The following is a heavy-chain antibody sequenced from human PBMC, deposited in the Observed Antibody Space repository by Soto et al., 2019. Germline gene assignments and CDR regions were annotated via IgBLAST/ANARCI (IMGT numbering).Heavy chain of an antibody. D-gene: IGHD2-15*01. CDR3: ARAQCTGDSGYCEY. J-gene: IGHJ4*01. CDR2: INPNSGGT. Sequence: ASVKVSCKGSGYTFTDDYMHWGRPAPGQGLEWMGWINPNSGGTNYAQKFQGRVTMTRDTSISTAYMELSRLRSDDTAGDFCARAQCTGDSGYCEYWGRGTLGNVSA. CDR1: GYTFTDDY. V-gene: IGHV1-2*02.